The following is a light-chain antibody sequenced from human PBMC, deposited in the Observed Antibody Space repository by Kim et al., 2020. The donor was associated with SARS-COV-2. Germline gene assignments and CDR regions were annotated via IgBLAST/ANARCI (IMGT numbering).Light chain of an antibody. CDR2: DVN. Sequence: QSVLTQPASVSGSPGQSITISCTGTSSDVGGYNYVSWYQQHPGKAPKLMIYDVNNRPSGVSHRFSGSKSGNTASLTISGLQVEDEADYYCSSYTSSSTPVFGGGTKVTVL. V-gene: IGLV2-14*03. CDR1: SSDVGGYNY. CDR3: SSYTSSSTPV. J-gene: IGLJ2*01.